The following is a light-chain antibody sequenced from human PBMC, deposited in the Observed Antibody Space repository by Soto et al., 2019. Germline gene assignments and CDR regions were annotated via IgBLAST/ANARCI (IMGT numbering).Light chain of an antibody. J-gene: IGLJ1*01. V-gene: IGLV2-14*03. Sequence: QSALTQSASVSGYPGQSITISCTGTSSDVGGYDFVSWYQHHPGKAPRLMIYDVSHRPSGVSARFSASKSGNTASLTISGLLAEDEADYYCSSYTSISTYVFGTGTKVTVL. CDR2: DVS. CDR3: SSYTSISTYV. CDR1: SSDVGGYDF.